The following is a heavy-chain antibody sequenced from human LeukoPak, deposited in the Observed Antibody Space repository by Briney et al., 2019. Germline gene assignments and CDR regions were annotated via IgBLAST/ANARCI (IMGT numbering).Heavy chain of an antibody. Sequence: PGGSLRLSCAASGFTFSSYAMHWVRQAPGKGLEWVAVISYDGSNKYYADSVKGRFTISRDNSKNTLYLQMNSLRAEDTAVYYCAKGIVGATRRDYWGQGTLVTVSS. V-gene: IGHV3-30-3*01. CDR2: ISYDGSNK. D-gene: IGHD1-26*01. J-gene: IGHJ4*02. CDR3: AKGIVGATRRDY. CDR1: GFTFSSYA.